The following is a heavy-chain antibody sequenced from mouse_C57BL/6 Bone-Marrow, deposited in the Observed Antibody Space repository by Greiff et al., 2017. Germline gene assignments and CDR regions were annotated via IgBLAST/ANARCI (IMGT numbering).Heavy chain of an antibody. Sequence: EVKVVESGPGLAKPSQTLSLTCSVTGYSITSDYWNWIRKFPGNKLEYMGYISYSGSTYYNPSLKSRISITRDTSKNQYYLQLNSVTTEDTATYYCARSSLFWGWYFDVWGTGTTVTVSS. CDR2: ISYSGST. D-gene: IGHD1-1*02. CDR3: ARSSLFWGWYFDV. V-gene: IGHV3-8*01. J-gene: IGHJ1*03. CDR1: GYSITSDY.